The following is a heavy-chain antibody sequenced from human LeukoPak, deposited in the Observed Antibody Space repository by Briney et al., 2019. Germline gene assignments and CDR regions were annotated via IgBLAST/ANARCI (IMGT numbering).Heavy chain of an antibody. V-gene: IGHV3-23*01. CDR1: GFTFSRHA. Sequence: GGSLRLSCEASGFTFSRHAMSWVRQAPGKGLEWVSAMSGSGGSTYYADSVKGRFTISRDNAKNTLYLQMNSLRAEDTAVYYCARAGKKWELNGSAFDIWGQGTMVTVSS. D-gene: IGHD1-26*01. CDR2: MSGSGGST. J-gene: IGHJ3*02. CDR3: ARAGKKWELNGSAFDI.